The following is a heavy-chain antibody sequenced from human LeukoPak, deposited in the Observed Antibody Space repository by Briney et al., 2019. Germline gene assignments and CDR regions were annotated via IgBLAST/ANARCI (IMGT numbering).Heavy chain of an antibody. CDR3: ARGLGAYYDFWSGYYLEDY. V-gene: IGHV3-23*01. D-gene: IGHD3-3*01. J-gene: IGHJ4*02. Sequence: GGSLRLSCAASGFTFSSYAMSWVRQAPGKGLESVAAISGSGGSTYYADSVKGRFTISRDNSKNTLYLQMNSLRAEDAAVYYCARGLGAYYDFWSGYYLEDYWGQGTLVTVSS. CDR2: ISGSGGST. CDR1: GFTFSSYA.